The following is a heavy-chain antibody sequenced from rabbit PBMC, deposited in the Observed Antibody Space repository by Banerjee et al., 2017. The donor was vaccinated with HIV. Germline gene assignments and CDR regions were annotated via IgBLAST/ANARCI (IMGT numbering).Heavy chain of an antibody. V-gene: IGHV1S45*01. Sequence: QEQLEESGGDLVKPGASLTLTCTASGFSFSSSYWICWVRQAPGKGLEWIACIYAGSSGSTHYASWVNGRFTISKTSSTTVTLQMTSLTAADTATYFCARDLAGVIGWNFNLRGPGTLVTVS. CDR1: GFSFSSSYW. CDR3: ARDLAGVIGWNFNL. J-gene: IGHJ4*01. D-gene: IGHD4-1*01. CDR2: IYAGSSGST.